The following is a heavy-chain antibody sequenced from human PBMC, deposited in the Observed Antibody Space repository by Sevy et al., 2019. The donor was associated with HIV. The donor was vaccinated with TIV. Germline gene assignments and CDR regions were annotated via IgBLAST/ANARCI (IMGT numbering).Heavy chain of an antibody. Sequence: GGSLRLSCAASGFTFSSYAMSWVRQAPGKGLEWVSAISGSGYLTYYTDSVKGRFTISRDNSKNTLYLQMNSLGAEDTAVYYCAKEGGGYYYDSRGLFDYWGQGTLVTVSS. J-gene: IGHJ4*02. CDR2: ISGSGYLT. V-gene: IGHV3-23*01. CDR3: AKEGGGYYYDSRGLFDY. CDR1: GFTFSSYA. D-gene: IGHD3-22*01.